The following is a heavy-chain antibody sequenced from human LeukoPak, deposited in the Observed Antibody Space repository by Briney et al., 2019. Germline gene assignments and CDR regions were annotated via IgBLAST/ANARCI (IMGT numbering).Heavy chain of an antibody. CDR1: GYTFTGYY. D-gene: IGHD3-16*01. CDR3: ARGGPYYDYVWGSSEDAFDI. V-gene: IGHV1-2*02. J-gene: IGHJ3*02. CDR2: INPNSGGT. Sequence: ASVKVSCKASGYTFTGYYMHWVRQAPGQGLEWMGWINPNSGGTNYAQKFQGRVTMTRDTSISTAYMELSRLRSDDTAVYYCARGGPYYDYVWGSSEDAFDIWGQGTMVTVSS.